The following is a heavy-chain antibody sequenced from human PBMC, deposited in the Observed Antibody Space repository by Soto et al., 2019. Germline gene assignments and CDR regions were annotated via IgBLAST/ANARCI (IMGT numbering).Heavy chain of an antibody. CDR3: VRLEDPGYYYGMDV. V-gene: IGHV3-11*06. J-gene: IGHJ6*02. CDR2: ITTDSYR. Sequence: LRLSCAASGFSFSDYYMTWIRQAPGKGLEWVSYITTDSYRKYADSVEGRFTISRDNAKNSLYLQMNSLRVEDTAVYYCVRLEDPGYYYGMDVWGQGTTVTVSS. CDR1: GFSFSDYY.